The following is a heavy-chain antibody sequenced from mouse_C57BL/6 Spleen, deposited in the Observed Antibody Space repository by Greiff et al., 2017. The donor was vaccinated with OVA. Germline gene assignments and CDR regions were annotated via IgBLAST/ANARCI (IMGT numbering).Heavy chain of an antibody. Sequence: EVQLQQSGAELVKPGASVKLSCTASGFNIKDYYMHWVKQRTEQGLEWIGRIDPEDGETKYAPKFPGKATITADTSSNTAYLQLSSLTSEDTAVYYCASIANDYGLDYWGQGTTLTVSS. CDR1: GFNIKDYY. V-gene: IGHV14-2*01. D-gene: IGHD2-4*01. CDR3: ASIANDYGLDY. CDR2: IDPEDGET. J-gene: IGHJ2*01.